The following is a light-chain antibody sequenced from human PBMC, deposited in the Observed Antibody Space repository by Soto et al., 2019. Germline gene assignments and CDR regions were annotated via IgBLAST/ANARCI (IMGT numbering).Light chain of an antibody. CDR3: QNYNNAPLT. J-gene: IGKJ1*01. V-gene: IGKV1-27*01. CDR1: QAITDY. Sequence: DFQMTQSPSSLSASTGDRITITCRASQAITDYLAWYQQKPGQVPKLLIHAASTLQSGVPSRFSGSGSGTYFTLTITGLQPEDVATYYCQNYNNAPLTFGQGTKVDI. CDR2: AAS.